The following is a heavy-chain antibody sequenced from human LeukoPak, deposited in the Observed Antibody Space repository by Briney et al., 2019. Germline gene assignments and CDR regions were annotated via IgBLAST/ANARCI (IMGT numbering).Heavy chain of an antibody. V-gene: IGHV4-39*07. Sequence: PSETLSLTCTVSGGSISSSSYYWGWIRQPPGKGLEWIGSIYYSGSTYYNPSLKSRVTISVDTSKNQFSLKLSSVTAVDTAVYYCARGFVVVPAAADAFDIWGQGTMVTVSS. D-gene: IGHD2-2*01. CDR2: IYYSGST. CDR1: GGSISSSSYY. CDR3: ARGFVVVPAAADAFDI. J-gene: IGHJ3*02.